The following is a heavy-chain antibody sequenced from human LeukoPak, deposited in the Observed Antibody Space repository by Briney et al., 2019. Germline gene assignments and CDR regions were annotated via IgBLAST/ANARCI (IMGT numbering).Heavy chain of an antibody. Sequence: SETLSLTCTVSGGSISSYYWSWIPQPPGKGLEWIGYIYYSGSTNYNPSLKSRVTISVDTSKNQFSLKLSSVTAADTAVYYCARADGDLYFDYWGQGTLVTVSS. CDR3: ARADGDLYFDY. CDR1: GGSISSYY. V-gene: IGHV4-59*01. J-gene: IGHJ4*02. CDR2: IYYSGST. D-gene: IGHD4-17*01.